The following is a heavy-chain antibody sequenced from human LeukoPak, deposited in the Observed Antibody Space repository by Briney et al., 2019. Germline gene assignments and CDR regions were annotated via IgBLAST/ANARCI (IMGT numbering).Heavy chain of an antibody. Sequence: SETLSLTCSVSGGSISSYYWSWIRQPAGKGLEWIGRIHTSGSTNYNPSLKSRVTMSVDTSKNQFSLKLSSMTAADTAVYYCARYCSSTNCFSSTTGYYGMDVWGQGATVTVSS. CDR3: ARYCSSTNCFSSTTGYYGMDV. D-gene: IGHD2-2*01. J-gene: IGHJ6*02. CDR2: IHTSGST. CDR1: GGSISSYY. V-gene: IGHV4-59*10.